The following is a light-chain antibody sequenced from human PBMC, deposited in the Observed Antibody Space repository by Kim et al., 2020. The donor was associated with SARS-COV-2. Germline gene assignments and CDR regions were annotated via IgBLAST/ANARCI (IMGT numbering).Light chain of an antibody. CDR2: GAS. V-gene: IGKV3D-15*01. Sequence: EVLLTQSPATLSVSPGERATLSCRASQSLSSNLAWYQQKPGQTPRLLIYGASTRATAIPGRFSGSGSGTEFTLTISSLESEDFAVYYCQQDNNWPRTFGQGTRLEIK. J-gene: IGKJ5*01. CDR1: QSLSSN. CDR3: QQDNNWPRT.